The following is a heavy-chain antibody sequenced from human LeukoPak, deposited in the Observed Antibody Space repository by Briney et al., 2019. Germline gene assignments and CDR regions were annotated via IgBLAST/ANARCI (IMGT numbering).Heavy chain of an antibody. CDR3: ARGFRRPHQSRDRTPQPYYMDV. CDR1: GGSFCGYY. V-gene: IGHV4-34*01. D-gene: IGHD1-14*01. CDR2: INHSGST. Sequence: PSETLSLTCAVYGGSFCGYYWSWIRQPPGKGLEWIGEINHSGSTNYNPSLKSRVTISVDTSKNQFSLKLSSVTAADTAVYYCARGFRRPHQSRDRTPQPYYMDVWGKGTTVTVSS. J-gene: IGHJ6*03.